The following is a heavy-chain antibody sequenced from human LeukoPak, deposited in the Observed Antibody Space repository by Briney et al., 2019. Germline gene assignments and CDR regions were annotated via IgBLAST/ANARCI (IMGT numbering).Heavy chain of an antibody. CDR1: GYTFTTYY. CDR2: INLNSGGT. CDR3: VRGGDGNRRDFDF. J-gene: IGHJ4*01. D-gene: IGHD5-24*01. Sequence: ASVKVACKASGYTFTTYYLHWVRQAPGQGLEWMGWINLNSGGTNYALNFEGRVTMTRDTSVTTAYMEVSSLRSDDTAVYFCVRGGDGNRRDFDFWGQEPWSPSPQ. V-gene: IGHV1-2*02.